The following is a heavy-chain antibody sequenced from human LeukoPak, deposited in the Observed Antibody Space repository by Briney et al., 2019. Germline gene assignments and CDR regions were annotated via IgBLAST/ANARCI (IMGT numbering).Heavy chain of an antibody. D-gene: IGHD3-10*01. J-gene: IGHJ4*02. CDR2: IRYDGSNK. V-gene: IGHV3-33*01. Sequence: PGRSLRLSCAASGFTFSSYGMHWVRQAPGKGLEWVAVIRYDGSNKYYADSVKGRFTISRDNSKNTLYLQMNSLRAEGTAVYYCAREGYYGSGTSPYYFDYWGQGTLVTVSS. CDR3: AREGYYGSGTSPYYFDY. CDR1: GFTFSSYG.